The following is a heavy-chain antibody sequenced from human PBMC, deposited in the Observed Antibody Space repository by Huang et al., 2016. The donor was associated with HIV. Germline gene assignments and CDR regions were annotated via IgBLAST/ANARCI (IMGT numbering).Heavy chain of an antibody. CDR3: ASGRYIGEYDFWSGYYFDY. CDR1: GGSGSSGSSY. V-gene: IGHV4-61*01. J-gene: IGHJ4*02. CDR2: IYYSGST. D-gene: IGHD3-3*01. Sequence: VQLQESAPGLVKPSETLSLTRNASGGSGSSGSSYGSWIRQPPGQGLEWIGYIYYSGSTNYTPSPKSRATISLDTSKIQFSLMLISVTAADTAVYYCASGRYIGEYDFWSGYYFDYWGQGTLVTVSS.